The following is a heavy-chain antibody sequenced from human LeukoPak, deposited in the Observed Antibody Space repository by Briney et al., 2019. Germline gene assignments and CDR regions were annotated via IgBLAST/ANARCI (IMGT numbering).Heavy chain of an antibody. CDR3: AVSGDASYYYYGMDV. CDR2: IIPIFGTA. Sequence: GASVKVSCKASGGTFSSYAISWVRQAPGQGLEWMGGIIPIFGTANYAQKFQGRVTITADESTSTAYMELSSLRSEDTAVYYCAVSGDASYYYYGMDVWAKGPRSPSP. J-gene: IGHJ6*02. D-gene: IGHD4-17*01. V-gene: IGHV1-69*13. CDR1: GGTFSSYA.